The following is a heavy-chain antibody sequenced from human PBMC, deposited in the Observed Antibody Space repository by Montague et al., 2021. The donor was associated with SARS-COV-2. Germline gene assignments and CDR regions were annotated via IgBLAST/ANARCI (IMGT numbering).Heavy chain of an antibody. D-gene: IGHD1-26*01. CDR3: AKGVGSGNFKY. Sequence: SLRLSCAASGFNFGAYVMNWVRRAPGKGLEWVAAMSASGDSTYHADTVEGRFTISRDNSKNTVYLQMNSLRAEDTAFYYCAKGVGSGNFKYWGQGTLVTVSS. V-gene: IGHV3-23*01. CDR1: GFNFGAYV. CDR2: MSASGDST. J-gene: IGHJ1*01.